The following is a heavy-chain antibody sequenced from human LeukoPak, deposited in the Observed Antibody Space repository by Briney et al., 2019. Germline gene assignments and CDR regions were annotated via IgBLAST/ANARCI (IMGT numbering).Heavy chain of an antibody. Sequence: PGGSLRLSRAASGFTVSSNYMSWVRQAPGKGLEWVSVIYSGGSTYYADSVKGRLTISRDNSKNTLYLQMNSLRAEDTAVYYCARVVVRRVFWFDPWGQGTLVTVSS. V-gene: IGHV3-66*02. CDR2: IYSGGST. J-gene: IGHJ5*02. CDR1: GFTVSSNY. CDR3: ARVVVRRVFWFDP. D-gene: IGHD3-10*01.